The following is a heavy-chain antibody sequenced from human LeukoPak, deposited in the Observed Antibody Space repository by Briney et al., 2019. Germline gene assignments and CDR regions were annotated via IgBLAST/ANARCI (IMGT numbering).Heavy chain of an antibody. V-gene: IGHV3-23*01. Sequence: GGSLRLSCAASGFTFSSYAMSWVRQAPGKGLEWVSGISGSGGSTHYAVSVKGRFTISRDNSKNTLYLQMNSLRAEDTAVYYCAKVLRGTTDPDAFDIWGQGTMVTVSS. CDR1: GFTFSSYA. J-gene: IGHJ3*02. D-gene: IGHD1-1*01. CDR2: ISGSGGST. CDR3: AKVLRGTTDPDAFDI.